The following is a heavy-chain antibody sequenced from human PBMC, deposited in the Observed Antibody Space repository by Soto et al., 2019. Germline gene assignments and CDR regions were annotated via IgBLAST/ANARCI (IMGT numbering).Heavy chain of an antibody. Sequence: EVQLVESGGGLVKPGGSLRLSCAASGFTFSSYSMNWVRQAPGKGLEWVSSISSSSSYIYYADSVKGRFTISRDNAKNSLYLQMNSLRAEDTAVYYCATPKDGYSYGYLFDYWGQGTLVTVSS. J-gene: IGHJ4*02. V-gene: IGHV3-21*01. CDR1: GFTFSSYS. CDR3: ATPKDGYSYGYLFDY. D-gene: IGHD5-18*01. CDR2: ISSSSSYI.